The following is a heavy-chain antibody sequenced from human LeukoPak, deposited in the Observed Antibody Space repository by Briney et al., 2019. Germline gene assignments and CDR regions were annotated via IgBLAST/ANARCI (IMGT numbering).Heavy chain of an antibody. J-gene: IGHJ4*02. CDR3: ARFHTSGYYRHFDF. CDR2: IYYTGIT. Sequence: SETLSLTCTVSGNSISSGGYYWSWIRQPPGKGLEWIGYIYYTGITYYNPSLKSRVTISVDTSKNQFSLKLSSVTAADTAVYYCARFHTSGYYRHFDFWGQGTLVTVSS. D-gene: IGHD3-22*01. CDR1: GNSISSGGYY. V-gene: IGHV4-31*03.